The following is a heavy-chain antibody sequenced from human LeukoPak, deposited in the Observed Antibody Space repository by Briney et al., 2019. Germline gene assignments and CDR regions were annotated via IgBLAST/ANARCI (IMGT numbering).Heavy chain of an antibody. Sequence: PSETLSLTCTVSGGSINSDYWSWIRQPPGQGLEWIGYIYYSGSTNYNPSLKSRVTISIDTSEGQFSLRLSSVTAADTAMYYCTRAPPYFDGSGLSPSAFNIWGQGTMVTVSS. CDR3: TRAPPYFDGSGLSPSAFNI. V-gene: IGHV4-59*01. J-gene: IGHJ3*02. CDR2: IYYSGST. D-gene: IGHD3-22*01. CDR1: GGSINSDY.